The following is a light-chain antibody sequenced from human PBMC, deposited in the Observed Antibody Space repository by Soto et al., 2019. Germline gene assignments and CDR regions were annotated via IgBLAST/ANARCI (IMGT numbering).Light chain of an antibody. CDR3: QQYGSSPRT. V-gene: IGKV3-20*01. Sequence: EIVLTQSPGTLSLSPGERATLSCRASQSVSSSYLAWYQQKPGQAPRLLIYGASSRATGIPDRFSGSGSGTDFTIPISRLEPEDFAVYYCQQYGSSPRTFGQGTQGESK. J-gene: IGKJ1*01. CDR1: QSVSSSY. CDR2: GAS.